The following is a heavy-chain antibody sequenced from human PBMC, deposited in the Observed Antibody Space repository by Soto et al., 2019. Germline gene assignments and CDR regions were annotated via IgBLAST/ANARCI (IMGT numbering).Heavy chain of an antibody. CDR3: AREASYYGAAPWFFDL. D-gene: IGHD4-17*01. CDR2: ISAYNGNT. J-gene: IGHJ2*01. V-gene: IGHV1-18*01. CDR1: GYTFNSYG. Sequence: QVQLVQSGAEVKKPGASVKVSCKASGYTFNSYGISWVRQAPGQGFEWMGWISAYNGNTNYAQKLQGRVTMTTDTSTSTAYMELRSLRSDDTAVYYCAREASYYGAAPWFFDLWGRGTLVTVSS.